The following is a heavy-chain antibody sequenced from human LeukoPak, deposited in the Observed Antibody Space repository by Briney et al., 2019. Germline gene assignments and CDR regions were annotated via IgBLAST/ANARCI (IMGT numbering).Heavy chain of an antibody. V-gene: IGHV3-74*01. J-gene: IGHJ6*03. CDR2: INSDGSST. Sequence: PGGSLRLSCAASGFTFSSYWMHWVRQAPGKGLVWVSRINSDGSSTSYADSVKGRFTISRDNAKNTLYLQMNSLRAEDTAVYYCARGPNSSGSYYYYYYMDVWGKGTTVTISS. CDR1: GFTFSSYW. D-gene: IGHD3-10*01. CDR3: ARGPNSSGSYYYYYYMDV.